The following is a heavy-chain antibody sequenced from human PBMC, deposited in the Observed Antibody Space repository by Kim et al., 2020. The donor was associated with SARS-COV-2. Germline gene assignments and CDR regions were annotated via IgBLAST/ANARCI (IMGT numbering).Heavy chain of an antibody. J-gene: IGHJ4*02. CDR3: ARASGYGSGGYYFDY. Sequence: PSLKSRVTISGDTSKNPFSLKQSSVTAADTAVYYCARASGYGSGGYYFDYWGQGTLVTVSS. V-gene: IGHV4-39*07. D-gene: IGHD3-10*01.